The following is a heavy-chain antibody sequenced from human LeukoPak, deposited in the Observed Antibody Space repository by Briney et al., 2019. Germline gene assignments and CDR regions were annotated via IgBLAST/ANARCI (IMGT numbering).Heavy chain of an antibody. CDR3: ARHLDYYGSAYYFDY. CDR2: INHSGST. D-gene: IGHD3-10*01. V-gene: IGHV4-34*01. CDR1: GGSLSSDY. Sequence: SETLSLTCTVYGGSLSSDYWSWIRQPPGKGLEWIGEINHSGSTNYNPSLKSRVTISVDKSKNQFSLKLSSVTAADTAVYYCARHLDYYGSAYYFDYWGQGTLVTVSS. J-gene: IGHJ4*02.